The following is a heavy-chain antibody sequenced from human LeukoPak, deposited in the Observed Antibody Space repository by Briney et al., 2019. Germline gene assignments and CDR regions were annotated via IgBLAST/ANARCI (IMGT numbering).Heavy chain of an antibody. CDR1: GGSISSHY. CDR2: IYYSGST. J-gene: IGHJ4*02. D-gene: IGHD3-22*01. Sequence: SETLSLTCTVSGGSISSHYWSWIRQPPGKGLEWIGYIYYSGSTNYNPSLKSRVTISVDTSKNQFSLKLSSVTAADTAVYYCARAGYDSSGYYYGFDYWRQGTLVTVSS. V-gene: IGHV4-59*11. CDR3: ARAGYDSSGYYYGFDY.